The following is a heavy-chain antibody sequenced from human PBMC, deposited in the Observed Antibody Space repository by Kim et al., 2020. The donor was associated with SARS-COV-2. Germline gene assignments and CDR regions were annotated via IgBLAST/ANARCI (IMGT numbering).Heavy chain of an antibody. CDR2: IKSKTDGGTT. CDR3: TTDLPDLWFGELYFYYFDD. Sequence: GGSLRLSCAASGFTFSNAWMSWVRQAPGKGLEWVGRIKSKTDGGTTDYAAPVKGRFTISRDDSKNTLYLQMNSLKTEDTAVYYCTTDLPDLWFGELYFYYFDDWGQGTLVTVSS. CDR1: GFTFSNAW. D-gene: IGHD3-10*01. J-gene: IGHJ4*02. V-gene: IGHV3-15*01.